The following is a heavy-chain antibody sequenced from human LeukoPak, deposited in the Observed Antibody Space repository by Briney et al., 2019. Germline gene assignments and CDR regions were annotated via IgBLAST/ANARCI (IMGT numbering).Heavy chain of an antibody. D-gene: IGHD2-2*01. CDR1: GGSISSGGYY. CDR3: ARVTSSTSCAYSDY. J-gene: IGHJ4*02. CDR2: IYYSGST. V-gene: IGHV4-31*03. Sequence: SQTLSLTCTVSGGSISSGGYYWSWIRQHPGKGLEWIGYIYYSGSTYYNPSLKSRVTISVDTSKNQFSLKLSSVTAADTAVYYCARVTSSTSCAYSDYWGQGTLVTVSS.